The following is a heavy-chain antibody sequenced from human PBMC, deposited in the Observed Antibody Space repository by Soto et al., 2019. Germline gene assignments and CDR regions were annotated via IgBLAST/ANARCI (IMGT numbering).Heavy chain of an antibody. CDR1: GYTFTSYG. D-gene: IGHD4-4*01. Sequence: QVQLVQSGAEVKKPGASVKVSCKTSGYTFTSYGISWVRQAPGQGLEWMGWISGYNGNIIYAQNFQGRVTMTTDTSTSTAYMELGNLRSDDRAVYYCARDVVMTTVTSGIDYWGQGTLVTVSS. V-gene: IGHV1-18*01. CDR2: ISGYNGNI. CDR3: ARDVVMTTVTSGIDY. J-gene: IGHJ4*02.